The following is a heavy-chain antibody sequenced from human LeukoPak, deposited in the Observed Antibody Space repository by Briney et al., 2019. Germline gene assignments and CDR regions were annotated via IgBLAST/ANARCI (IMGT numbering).Heavy chain of an antibody. V-gene: IGHV1-46*01. D-gene: IGHD2-15*01. Sequence: ASVKVSCKASGYTFTTYYMHWLRQAPGQGLEWMGIINLSGGGTTYAQNFQGRVTMTRDMSTNTVYMELSSLRSADTAVYYCAREGYCGGGTCHSGAHFQHWGQGTLVTVPS. J-gene: IGHJ1*01. CDR1: GYTFTTYY. CDR2: INLSGGGT. CDR3: AREGYCGGGTCHSGAHFQH.